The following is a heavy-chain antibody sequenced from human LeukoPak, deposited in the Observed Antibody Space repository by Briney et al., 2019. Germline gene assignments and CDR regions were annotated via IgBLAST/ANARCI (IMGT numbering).Heavy chain of an antibody. J-gene: IGHJ5*01. Sequence: KPGGSLRLSCAASGFTFSNAWLTWVRQASGEGLEWVARIKSKTVGGATDYSTPAKGMITISRDDSKSNIFRQVDNLKTEDTAIYYCTRDWFDSWGQGTLVTVSS. CDR1: GFTFSNAW. V-gene: IGHV3-15*01. CDR2: IKSKTVGGAT. CDR3: TRDWFDS.